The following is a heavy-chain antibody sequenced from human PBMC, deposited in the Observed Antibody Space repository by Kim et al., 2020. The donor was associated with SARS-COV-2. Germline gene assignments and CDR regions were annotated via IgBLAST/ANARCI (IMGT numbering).Heavy chain of an antibody. Sequence: RFTISRDNSKNTLYLQMNSLRAEDTAVYYCAKGVDTAMASLYYYYYGMDVWGQGTTVTVSS. D-gene: IGHD5-18*01. V-gene: IGHV3-23*01. J-gene: IGHJ6*02. CDR3: AKGVDTAMASLYYYYYGMDV.